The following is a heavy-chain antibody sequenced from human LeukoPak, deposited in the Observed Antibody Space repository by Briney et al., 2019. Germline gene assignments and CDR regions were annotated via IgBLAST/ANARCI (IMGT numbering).Heavy chain of an antibody. V-gene: IGHV1-8*03. D-gene: IGHD3-22*01. CDR3: ARGRGYYDSSGYYYDNWFDP. CDR2: MNPNSGNT. Sequence: ASVKVSCKASGYTFTSYGISWVRQATGQGLEWMGWMNPNSGNTGYAQKFQGRVTITRNTSISTAYMELSSLRSEDTAVYYCARGRGYYDSSGYYYDNWFDPWGQGTLVTVSS. CDR1: GYTFTSYG. J-gene: IGHJ5*02.